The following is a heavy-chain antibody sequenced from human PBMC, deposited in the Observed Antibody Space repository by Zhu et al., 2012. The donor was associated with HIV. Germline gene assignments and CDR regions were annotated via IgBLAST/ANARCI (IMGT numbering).Heavy chain of an antibody. J-gene: IGHJ6*02. V-gene: IGHV4-59*11. D-gene: IGHD5-24*01. CDR1: SGSIRSHY. CDR3: ARSRQRWLQYYHYGMDV. CDR2: IHHSGSS. Sequence: QVQLQESDPGLVKPSETLSLTCNVSSGSIRSHYWSWIRQPPGKGLEWIGVIHHSGSSNYNPSLKSRGTMSIDPSKNQFSLKLKSVTAADTAVYYCARSRQRWLQYYHYGMDVWGQGATVTVSS.